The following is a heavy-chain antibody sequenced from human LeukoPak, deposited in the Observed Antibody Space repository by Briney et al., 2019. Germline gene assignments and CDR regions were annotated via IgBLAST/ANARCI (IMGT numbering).Heavy chain of an antibody. Sequence: ASVKVSCKASGYTFTSYGISWVRQAPGQGLEWMGWISAYNGNTNYAQKLQGRVTMTTDTSTSTAYMELRSLRSDDTAVYYCARGIAVAGTGGRYYYMDVWGKGTTVTISS. D-gene: IGHD6-19*01. J-gene: IGHJ6*03. CDR1: GYTFTSYG. CDR2: ISAYNGNT. V-gene: IGHV1-18*01. CDR3: ARGIAVAGTGGRYYYMDV.